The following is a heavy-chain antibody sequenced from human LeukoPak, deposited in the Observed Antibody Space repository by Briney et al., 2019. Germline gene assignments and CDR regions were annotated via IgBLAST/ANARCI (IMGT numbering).Heavy chain of an antibody. CDR1: GGSISSGDYY. CDR3: ARGDSSTWSFKI. J-gene: IGHJ4*02. Sequence: SQTLSLTCTVSGGSISSGDYYWSWIRQPPGKGLEWIAYIYYSGSTSYNPSRKSRVTISVDTSKNQFSLKLDSVTAADTAVYYCARGDSSTWSFKIWGQGTLVTVSS. D-gene: IGHD6-13*01. V-gene: IGHV4-30-4*01. CDR2: IYYSGST.